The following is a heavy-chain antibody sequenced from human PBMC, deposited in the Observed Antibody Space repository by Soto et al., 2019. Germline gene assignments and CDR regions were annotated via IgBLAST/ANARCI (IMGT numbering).Heavy chain of an antibody. Sequence: QVQLVESGGGVVQPGGSLRLSCAASGFTFRNYAMHWVRQAPGKGLECLAVIAYDGSNAFYRDSVKGRFTISRDNSKETLYLHMDSLRSEDTGVYYCARGDREDILVVVGARPGEYGIDIWGQGTTVTVSS. V-gene: IGHV3-30-3*01. CDR2: IAYDGSNA. D-gene: IGHD2-15*01. CDR3: ARGDREDILVVVGARPGEYGIDI. J-gene: IGHJ6*02. CDR1: GFTFRNYA.